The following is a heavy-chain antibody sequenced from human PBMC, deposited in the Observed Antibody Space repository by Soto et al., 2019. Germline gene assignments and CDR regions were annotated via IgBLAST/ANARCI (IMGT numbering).Heavy chain of an antibody. CDR2: ISTSSSTI. Sequence: EVQLVESGGGLVQPGGSLRLSCAASGFTCSSYSMNWVRQAPGKGLEWVSYISTSSSTIYYADSVKGRFTISRDNAKNSLYRQMNGLRAEDTAVYYCARDLWGVGVPGPWGQGTLVTVSS. CDR3: ARDLWGVGVPGP. CDR1: GFTCSSYS. D-gene: IGHD3-16*01. J-gene: IGHJ5*02. V-gene: IGHV3-48*01.